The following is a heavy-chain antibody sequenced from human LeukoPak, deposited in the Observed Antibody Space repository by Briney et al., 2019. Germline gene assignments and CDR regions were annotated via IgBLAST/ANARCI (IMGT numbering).Heavy chain of an antibody. CDR3: ASQTPHIWFGDYMDV. D-gene: IGHD3-10*01. CDR1: GGSFSGYY. J-gene: IGHJ6*03. V-gene: IGHV4-34*01. CDR2: INHSGST. Sequence: SETLSLTCAVYGGSFSGYYWSWIRQPPGKGLEWIGEINHSGSTNYNPSLKSRVTISVDTSKNQFSLKLSSVTAADTAVYSCASQTPHIWFGDYMDVWGKGTTSPSP.